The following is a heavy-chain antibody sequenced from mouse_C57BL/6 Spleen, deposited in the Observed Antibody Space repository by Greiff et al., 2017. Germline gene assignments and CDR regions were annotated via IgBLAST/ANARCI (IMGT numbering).Heavy chain of an antibody. CDR3: ARSYDYDVWFAY. CDR2: IAPNSGGT. J-gene: IGHJ3*01. CDR1: GYTFTSYW. Sequence: VQLQQPGAELVKPGASVKLSCKASGYTFTSYWMHWVKQRPGRGLEWIGRIAPNSGGTKYNEKFKSKATLTVDKPSSTAYMQLSSLTSEDSAVYYCARSYDYDVWFAYWVQVTLVTVSA. D-gene: IGHD2-4*01. V-gene: IGHV1-72*01.